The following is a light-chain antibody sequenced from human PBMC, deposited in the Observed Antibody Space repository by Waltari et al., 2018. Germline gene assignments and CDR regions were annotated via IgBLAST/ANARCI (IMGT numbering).Light chain of an antibody. CDR3: QQYGSSPYT. CDR2: GAS. V-gene: IGKV3-20*01. Sequence: EIVLTQSPGTLSLSPGERATLSCRASQSVSSSYLAWYQQKPGQAPRLLIYGASSRATGIPDRFSGSGSGTDFTLTISRLEPEDFAVYDCQQYGSSPYTFGQWTKLEIK. J-gene: IGKJ2*01. CDR1: QSVSSSY.